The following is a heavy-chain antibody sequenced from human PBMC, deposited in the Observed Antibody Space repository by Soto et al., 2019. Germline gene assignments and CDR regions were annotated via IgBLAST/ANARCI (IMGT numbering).Heavy chain of an antibody. CDR2: IVVGGGNT. D-gene: IGHD7-27*01. CDR1: GFTFTSSA. V-gene: IGHV1-58*01. CDR3: AADPMGMSSYYYYYGMDV. J-gene: IGHJ6*02. Sequence: SVKVSCKASGFTFTSSAVQWVRQARGQRLEWIGWIVVGGGNTNYAQKFQERVTITRDMSTSTAYMELSSLRSEDTAVYYCAADPMGMSSYYYYYGMDVWGQGTTVTV.